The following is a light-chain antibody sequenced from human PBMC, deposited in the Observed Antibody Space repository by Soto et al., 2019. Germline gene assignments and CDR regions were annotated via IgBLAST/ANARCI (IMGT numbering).Light chain of an antibody. CDR2: SAS. J-gene: IGKJ4*01. CDR3: RQESNYPLT. Sequence: IQMTQSPSSLSASVGAIVTITCRASQGVRDDVGWYQQKPGKAPKLLIYSASTLQSGVPSRFSGSGSGTDVTLSISGLQPEDFATYYFRQESNYPLTFGGGTKVAIK. CDR1: QGVRDD. V-gene: IGKV1-6*01.